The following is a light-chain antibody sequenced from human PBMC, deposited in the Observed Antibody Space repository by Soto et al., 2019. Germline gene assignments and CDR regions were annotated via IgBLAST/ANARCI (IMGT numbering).Light chain of an antibody. V-gene: IGLV1-51*02. CDR2: END. J-gene: IGLJ1*01. Sequence: QSVLTQPPSVSAAPGQKVTMSCSGGGSKIGKYYVSWHQQLPGTAPKLLIYENDKRPSGIPDRFSGSKSGTSATLGITGLQTGDEADYSCGAWDSSLSIFVFGTVTKVTVL. CDR3: GAWDSSLSIFV. CDR1: GSKIGKYY.